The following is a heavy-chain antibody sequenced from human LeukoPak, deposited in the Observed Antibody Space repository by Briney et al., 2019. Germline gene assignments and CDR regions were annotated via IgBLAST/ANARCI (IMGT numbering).Heavy chain of an antibody. J-gene: IGHJ5*02. CDR2: INPNSGGT. CDR3: ARAGGSSSSYIGWFDP. V-gene: IGHV1-2*02. D-gene: IGHD6-13*01. CDR1: GYTFTGYY. Sequence: ASVKVSCKASGYTFTGYYMHWVRQAPGQGLEWMGWINPNSGGTNYAQKFQGRVTMTRDTSISTAYMELSRLRSDDTAVYYCARAGGSSSSYIGWFDPWGQGTLVTVSS.